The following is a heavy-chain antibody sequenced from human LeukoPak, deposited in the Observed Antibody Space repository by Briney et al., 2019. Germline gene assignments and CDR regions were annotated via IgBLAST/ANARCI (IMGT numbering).Heavy chain of an antibody. D-gene: IGHD6-13*01. CDR1: GGSISSYY. V-gene: IGHV4-59*01. Sequence: SETLSLTCTVSGGSISSYYWSWIRQPPGKGLEWXXXXXXXXSTNYNPSLKSRVTISVDTSKNQFSLKLSSVTAADTAVYYCARDGSSSWPQKSYYYYGMDVWGQGTTVTVSS. J-gene: IGHJ6*02. CDR3: ARDGSSSWPQKSYYYYGMDV. CDR2: XXXXXST.